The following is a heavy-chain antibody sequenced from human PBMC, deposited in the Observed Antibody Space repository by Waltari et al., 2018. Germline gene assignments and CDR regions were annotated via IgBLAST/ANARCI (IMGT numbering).Heavy chain of an antibody. CDR2: INHSGST. CDR1: GGSFSGYY. CDR3: ARAGYYDYIWGSYRHRGAFDI. D-gene: IGHD3-16*02. J-gene: IGHJ3*02. V-gene: IGHV4-34*01. Sequence: QVQLQQWGAGLLKPSETLSLTCAVYGGSFSGYYWSWIRQPPGKGLEWIGEINHSGSTTYNPSLKSRVTISVDTSKNQFSLKLSSVTAADTAVYYCARAGYYDYIWGSYRHRGAFDIWGQGTMVTVSS.